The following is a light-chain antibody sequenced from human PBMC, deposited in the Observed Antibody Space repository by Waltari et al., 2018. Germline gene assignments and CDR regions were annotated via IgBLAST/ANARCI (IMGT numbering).Light chain of an antibody. CDR2: DTT. CDR3: LLSYSGARSVV. Sequence: QALVPPAPSLTVSPGGKVTLTCGSSTGTVTSGHYPYCFQQKPGQAPRTLIYDTTNKHSWTPARFSGSLLGGKAALTLSGAQPEDEAEYYCLLSYSGARSVVFGGGTKLTVL. V-gene: IGLV7-46*01. J-gene: IGLJ2*01. CDR1: TGTVTSGHY.